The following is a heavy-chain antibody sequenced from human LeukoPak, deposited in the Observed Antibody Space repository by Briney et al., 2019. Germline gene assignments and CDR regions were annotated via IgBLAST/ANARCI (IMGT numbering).Heavy chain of an antibody. J-gene: IGHJ4*02. CDR3: AKVGLVVPAAPPNY. Sequence: GGSLRLSCAASGFTFSSYAMSWVRQAPGKGLEWVSAISGSGGSTYYADSVKGRFTISRDNSKNTLYLQTNSLRAEDTAVYYCAKVGLVVPAAPPNYWGQGTLVTVSS. CDR1: GFTFSSYA. D-gene: IGHD2-2*01. CDR2: ISGSGGST. V-gene: IGHV3-23*01.